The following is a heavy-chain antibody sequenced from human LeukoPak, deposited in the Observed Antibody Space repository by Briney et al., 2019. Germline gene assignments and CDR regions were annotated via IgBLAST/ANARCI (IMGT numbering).Heavy chain of an antibody. J-gene: IGHJ4*02. CDR2: ISWNSGSI. D-gene: IGHD3-10*01. CDR1: GFTFDDYA. CDR3: AKDISGGSGSYSYFDY. Sequence: PGGSLRLSCAASGFTFDDYAMHWVRHAPGKGLEWVSGISWNSGSIGYADSVKGRFTISRDNAKNSLYLQMNSLRAEDTALYYCAKDISGGSGSYSYFDYWGQGTLVTVSS. V-gene: IGHV3-9*01.